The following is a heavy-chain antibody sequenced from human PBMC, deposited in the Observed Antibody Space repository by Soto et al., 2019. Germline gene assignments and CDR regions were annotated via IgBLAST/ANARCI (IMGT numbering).Heavy chain of an antibody. J-gene: IGHJ6*02. V-gene: IGHV1-18*04. CDR2: ISPFNGNT. CDR1: GYTFTSHG. D-gene: IGHD1-20*01. Sequence: ASVKVSCKASGYTFTSHGISWVRQAPGQGLEWVGWISPFNGNTNIAQRLLGRVTMTTDTTTSSAYLELRSLTSDDTAVYYCARCIHPGVPSGMDVWGLGTTVTVSS. CDR3: ARCIHPGVPSGMDV.